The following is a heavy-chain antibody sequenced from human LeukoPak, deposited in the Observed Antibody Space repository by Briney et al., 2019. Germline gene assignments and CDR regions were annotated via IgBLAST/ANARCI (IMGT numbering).Heavy chain of an antibody. CDR3: ARGRGYGGNWGFDS. CDR1: GLQFPGDY. J-gene: IGHJ4*02. Sequence: ASVKVSCKASGLQFPGDYIHWVRQAPGQGLEWMGWINPNNVGTKFALKFQGGVTLTRDTSITTDYMEMSGLTPDDTAVYYCARGRGYGGNWGFDSWGQGTLVVVSS. V-gene: IGHV1-2*02. CDR2: INPNNVGT. D-gene: IGHD7-27*01.